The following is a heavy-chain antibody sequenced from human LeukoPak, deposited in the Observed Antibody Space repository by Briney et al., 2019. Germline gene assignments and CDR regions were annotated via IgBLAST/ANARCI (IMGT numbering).Heavy chain of an antibody. Sequence: PGGSLRLSCAASEFIVSINYMTWVRQAPGKGLEWVANIKQDGSEKYYVDSVKGRFTISRDNAKNSLYLQMNSLRAEDTAVYYCARKPSPNYYYYYMDVWGKGTTVTVSS. D-gene: IGHD2-2*01. J-gene: IGHJ6*03. CDR3: ARKPSPNYYYYYMDV. CDR2: IKQDGSEK. CDR1: EFIVSINY. V-gene: IGHV3-7*01.